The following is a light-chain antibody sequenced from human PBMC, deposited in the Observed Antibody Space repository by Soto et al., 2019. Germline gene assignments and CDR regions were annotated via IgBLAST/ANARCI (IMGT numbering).Light chain of an antibody. CDR3: QQYGSSSWT. Sequence: EIVLTQSPGTLSLSPGERATLSCRASQSVSSNLAWYQQKPGQAPRPLIYGASSRATGIPDRFSVSGYGTEGTITISRLETEDGEVYDGQQYGSSSWTFGQGTKVDI. J-gene: IGKJ1*01. CDR1: QSVSSN. CDR2: GAS. V-gene: IGKV3-20*01.